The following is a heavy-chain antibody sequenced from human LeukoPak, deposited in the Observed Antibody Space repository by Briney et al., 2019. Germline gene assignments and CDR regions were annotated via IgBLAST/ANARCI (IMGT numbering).Heavy chain of an antibody. CDR2: ISSSGSTI. V-gene: IGHV3-11*04. Sequence: PGGSLRLSCAASGFTFSDYYMSWIRQAPGKGLEWVSYISSSGSTIYYADSVKGRFTISRDNAKNSLYLQMNSLRAEGTAVYYCARDLYYDSSGYYQGYWGQGTLLTVSS. D-gene: IGHD3-22*01. CDR3: ARDLYYDSSGYYQGY. J-gene: IGHJ4*02. CDR1: GFTFSDYY.